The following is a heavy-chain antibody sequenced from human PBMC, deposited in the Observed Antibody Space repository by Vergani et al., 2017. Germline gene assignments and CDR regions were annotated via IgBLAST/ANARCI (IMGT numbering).Heavy chain of an antibody. V-gene: IGHV3-43*01. CDR1: GFTFNDYT. J-gene: IGHJ3*02. CDR2: ISWAGGST. Sequence: EVQLVESGGVVVQPGGSLRLSCAASGFTFNDYTMHWVRQAPGKGLEWVSLISWAGGSTYYADSVKGRFTISRDNSNNSLYLQMNSLRSEDTAVYECAKDDSRGAALDIGGQETMVTVSS. D-gene: IGHD6-19*01. CDR3: AKDDSRGAALDI.